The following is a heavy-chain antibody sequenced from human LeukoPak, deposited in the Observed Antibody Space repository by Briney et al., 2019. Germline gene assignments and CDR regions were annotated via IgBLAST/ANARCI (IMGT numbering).Heavy chain of an antibody. CDR3: ARAQNYYDSSGYYYRNAFDI. V-gene: IGHV1-2*02. CDR2: INSNRGGT. Sequence: GASVKVSCKASGYTFTNYYIHWVRQAPGQGLEWMGWINSNRGGTNYAQKFQGRVTMTRDTSTSTVYMELSSLRSEDTAVYYCARAQNYYDSSGYYYRNAFDIWGQGTMVTVSS. J-gene: IGHJ3*02. D-gene: IGHD3-22*01. CDR1: GYTFTNYY.